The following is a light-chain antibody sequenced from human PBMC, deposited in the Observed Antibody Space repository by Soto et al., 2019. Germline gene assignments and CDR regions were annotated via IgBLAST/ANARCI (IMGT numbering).Light chain of an antibody. J-gene: IGLJ1*01. Sequence: QSALTQPPSASGSPGQSVTISCTGTSSDVGLYDYVSWYQQHPGKVPKLLIYEVTQRPSGVPDRFSGSKSGNTASLTVSGLQAEDEADYYCSSYTSSSTLVFGTGTKVTVL. CDR2: EVT. CDR3: SSYTSSSTLV. V-gene: IGLV2-8*01. CDR1: SSDVGLYDY.